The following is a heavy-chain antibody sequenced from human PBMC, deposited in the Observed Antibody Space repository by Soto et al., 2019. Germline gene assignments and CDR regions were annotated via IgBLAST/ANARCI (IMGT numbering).Heavy chain of an antibody. Sequence: EVQLLESGGGLVQPGGSLRLSCAASGFTFSSYAMSWVRQAPGKGLEWVSAISGSGGSTYYADSVKGRFTISRDNSKNRLYLQMNSLRAEDTAVYYCAKNGRGRIAASPYYSYGMDVWGQGTTVTVSS. D-gene: IGHD6-13*01. J-gene: IGHJ6*02. CDR3: AKNGRGRIAASPYYSYGMDV. CDR1: GFTFSSYA. V-gene: IGHV3-23*01. CDR2: ISGSGGST.